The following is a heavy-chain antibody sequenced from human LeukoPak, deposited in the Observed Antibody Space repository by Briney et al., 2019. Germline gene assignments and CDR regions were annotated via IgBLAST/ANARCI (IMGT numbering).Heavy chain of an antibody. CDR3: ARAGRSAGMY. Sequence: PSETLSLTCTVSGGSVSSSGYYWSWIRQPPGEGLEWIGEINRSGSTDYSPSLKSRVTISVDTSKNQFSLRLSSVTAADTAVYYCARAGRSAGMYWGQGTLVTVSS. D-gene: IGHD2-15*01. V-gene: IGHV4-39*07. CDR2: INRSGST. J-gene: IGHJ4*02. CDR1: GGSVSSSGYY.